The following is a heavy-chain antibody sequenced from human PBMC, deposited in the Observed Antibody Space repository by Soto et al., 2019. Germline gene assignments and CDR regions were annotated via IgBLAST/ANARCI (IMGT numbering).Heavy chain of an antibody. Sequence: QVQLQESGPELVKPSGTLSLTCAVSGGSISSSNWWSWVRQPPGKGLEWIGEIYHIGSTNYNPSLQRRVTISVDKSKNQFSLQQSAVTAADTAVYYCARVAVAGTRVDYWGQGTLVTVSS. J-gene: IGHJ4*02. CDR1: GGSISSSNW. CDR3: ARVAVAGTRVDY. CDR2: IYHIGST. D-gene: IGHD6-19*01. V-gene: IGHV4-4*02.